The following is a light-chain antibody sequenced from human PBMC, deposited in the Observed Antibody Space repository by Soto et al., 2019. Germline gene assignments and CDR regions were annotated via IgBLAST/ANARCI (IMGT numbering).Light chain of an antibody. CDR1: SSNIGAGYE. CDR2: GNN. Sequence: QSVLTQPPSVSGAPGQRVTISCTGSSSNIGAGYEVHWYQQLPGTAPKLLIYGNNNRPSGVPDRFSGSKSGTSGSLAITGLQAEDEADYYFQSYDSSLSGYVFGTGTKLTVL. J-gene: IGLJ1*01. V-gene: IGLV1-40*01. CDR3: QSYDSSLSGYV.